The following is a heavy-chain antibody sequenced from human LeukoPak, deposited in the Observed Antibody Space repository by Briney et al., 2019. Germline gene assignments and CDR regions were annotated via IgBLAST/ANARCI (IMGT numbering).Heavy chain of an antibody. D-gene: IGHD6-13*01. V-gene: IGHV1-2*06. J-gene: IGHJ4*02. CDR3: ARDYSSSSYYFDY. CDR1: GYTFTGYY. Sequence: GASVKVSCKASGYTFTGYYMHWVRQAPGQGLEWMGRINPNSGGTNYAQKFRGRVTMTRDTSISTAYMELSRLRSDDTAVYYCARDYSSSSYYFDYWGQGTLVTVSS. CDR2: INPNSGGT.